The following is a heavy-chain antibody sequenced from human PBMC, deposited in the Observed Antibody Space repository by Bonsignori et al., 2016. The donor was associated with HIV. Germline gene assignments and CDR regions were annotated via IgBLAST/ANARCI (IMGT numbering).Heavy chain of an antibody. CDR2: IRYDGSNK. CDR3: AKDRFADTAMVTNNWFDP. V-gene: IGHV3-30*02. J-gene: IGHJ5*02. Sequence: WIRQPPGKGLEWVAFIRYDGSNKYYADSVKGRFTISRDNSKNTLYLQMNSLRAEDTAVYYCAKDRFADTAMVTNNWFDPWGQGTLVTVSS. D-gene: IGHD5-18*01.